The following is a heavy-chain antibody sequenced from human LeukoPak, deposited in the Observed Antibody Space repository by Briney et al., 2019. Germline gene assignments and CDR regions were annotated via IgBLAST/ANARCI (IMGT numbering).Heavy chain of an antibody. Sequence: VKVSCKASGYTFSSYGISWVRQAPGQGLEWMGWISAYNGNTNYEQKLQGRVSLTTDTSTSTAYMEVRSLRSDDTAVYYCARDEGYYDSSDYAYWGQGTLVTVSS. D-gene: IGHD3-22*01. CDR3: ARDEGYYDSSDYAY. CDR1: GYTFSSYG. J-gene: IGHJ4*02. V-gene: IGHV1-18*01. CDR2: ISAYNGNT.